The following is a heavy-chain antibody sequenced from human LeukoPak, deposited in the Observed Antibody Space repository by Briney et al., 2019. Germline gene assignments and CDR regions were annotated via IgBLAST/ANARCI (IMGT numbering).Heavy chain of an antibody. CDR2: ISSSSSYI. Sequence: GGSLRLSCAASGFSFSSYSMNWVRQAPGKGLEWVSCISSSSSYIYYADSAKGRFTISRDNAKNSLYLQMNSLRAEDTAVYYCATQDPDYVWGSYRYYFDYWGQGTLVTVSS. CDR1: GFSFSSYS. CDR3: ATQDPDYVWGSYRYYFDY. J-gene: IGHJ4*02. V-gene: IGHV3-21*01. D-gene: IGHD3-16*02.